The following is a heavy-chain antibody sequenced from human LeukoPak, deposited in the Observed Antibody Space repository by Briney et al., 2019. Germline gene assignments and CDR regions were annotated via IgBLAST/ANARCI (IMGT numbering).Heavy chain of an antibody. CDR1: GFTFSSYA. CDR3: ARSPYGYPQYYLDF. Sequence: GGSLRLSCAASGFTFSSYAMHWVRHAPGKGLEWVAIISYLGDKKYYADSVKCRFTISRENSKNTLHLQMNTLRTEDTAVYFCARSPYGYPQYYLDFWGQGTLVTVSS. CDR2: ISYLGDKK. D-gene: IGHD5-12*01. J-gene: IGHJ4*02. V-gene: IGHV3-30-3*01.